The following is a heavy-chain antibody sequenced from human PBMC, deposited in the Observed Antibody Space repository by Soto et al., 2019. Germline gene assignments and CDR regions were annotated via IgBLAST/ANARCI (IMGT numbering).Heavy chain of an antibody. V-gene: IGHV3-21*01. D-gene: IGHD3-10*01. Sequence: GASLRLSCAASGFTFSSYSLNWVRQAPGKGLEWVSSISSSSSYIYYADSVKGRFTISRDKAKNSLYLKMNSLRAEDTAVYYCARDREGQYYYGSGSYYWTYYYYGMDVWGQGTAVNVSS. CDR3: ARDREGQYYYGSGSYYWTYYYYGMDV. CDR1: GFTFSSYS. J-gene: IGHJ6*02. CDR2: ISSSSSYI.